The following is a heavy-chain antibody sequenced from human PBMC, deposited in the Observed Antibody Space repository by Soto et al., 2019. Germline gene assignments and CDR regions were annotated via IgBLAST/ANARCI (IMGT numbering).Heavy chain of an antibody. CDR3: ANDMFRGVPDYFDY. Sequence: QVQLVESGGGVVQSGRSLRLSCAASGFTFSYYEMHWVRQAPGKGLEWVAVVSPEETIKIYSESAKGRFTVSRDNSKSTLYLQMDSLRPDDTAVYYCANDMFRGVPDYFDYWGHGTLVTVSS. V-gene: IGHV3-30-3*02. J-gene: IGHJ4*01. D-gene: IGHD3-10*01. CDR2: VSPEETIK. CDR1: GFTFSYYE.